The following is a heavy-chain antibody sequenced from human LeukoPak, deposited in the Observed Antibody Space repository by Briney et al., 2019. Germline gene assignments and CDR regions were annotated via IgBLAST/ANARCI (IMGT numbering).Heavy chain of an antibody. Sequence: GESLKISCKGSGYSFTSYWIGWVRQMPGKGLEWMGIIYPGDSDTRYSPSFQGQVTISADKSISTAYLQWSSLKASDTAMYYCARQEGTNRYCSSTSCLKNLDYWGQGTLVTVSS. V-gene: IGHV5-51*01. CDR1: GYSFTSYW. CDR3: ARQEGTNRYCSSTSCLKNLDY. D-gene: IGHD2-2*01. CDR2: IYPGDSDT. J-gene: IGHJ4*02.